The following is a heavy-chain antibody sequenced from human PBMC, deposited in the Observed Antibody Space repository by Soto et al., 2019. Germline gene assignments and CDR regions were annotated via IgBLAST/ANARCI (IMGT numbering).Heavy chain of an antibody. CDR1: GGSISSYY. CDR3: ARWVVTATRPNAFDI. Sequence: QVQLQESGPGLVKPSETLSLTCTVSGGSISSYYWSWIRQPAGKGLEWIGRIYTSGRTNYNPSLKSRVTMSVDTSKNQFSLKLSSVTAADTAVYYCARWVVTATRPNAFDIWGQGTMVTVSS. CDR2: IYTSGRT. J-gene: IGHJ3*02. D-gene: IGHD2-21*02. V-gene: IGHV4-4*07.